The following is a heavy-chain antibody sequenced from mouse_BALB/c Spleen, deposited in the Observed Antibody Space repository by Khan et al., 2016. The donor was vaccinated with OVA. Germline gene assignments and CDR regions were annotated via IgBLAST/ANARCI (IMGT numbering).Heavy chain of an antibody. CDR3: ARTARRKY. D-gene: IGHD1-2*01. CDR2: ISYSGST. J-gene: IGHJ2*01. CDR1: GYSITSGYG. Sequence: VQLQQSGPGLVKPSQSLSLTCTVTGYSITSGYGWNWIRQFPGNKLEWMGYISYSGSTNYNPSLKSRISITRATSKNQFFLQLNSVTTEDTVTYYCARTARRKYWGQGTTLTVSS. V-gene: IGHV3-2*02.